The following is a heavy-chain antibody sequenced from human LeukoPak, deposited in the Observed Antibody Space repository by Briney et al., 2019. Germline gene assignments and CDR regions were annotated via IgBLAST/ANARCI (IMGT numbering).Heavy chain of an antibody. J-gene: IGHJ3*02. CDR1: GFTFSSYS. CDR3: ARQEEVEDAFDI. V-gene: IGHV3-21*01. Sequence: PGGSLRLSCAASGFTFSSYSMNWVRQAPGKGLEWVSSISSSSSYIYYADSVKGRFTISRDNAKNSLYLQMNSLRAEDTAVYYCARQEEVEDAFDIWGQGTMVTVSS. CDR2: ISSSSSYI.